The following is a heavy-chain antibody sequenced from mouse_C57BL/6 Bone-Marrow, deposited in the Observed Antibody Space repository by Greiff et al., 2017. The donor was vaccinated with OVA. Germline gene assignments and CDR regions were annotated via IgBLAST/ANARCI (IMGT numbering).Heavy chain of an antibody. Sequence: EVQLQQSGTVLARPGASVKMSCKTSGYTFTSYWMHWVKQRPGQGLEWIGAIYPGNSDTSYNQKFKGKAKLTADTSASTAYMELSSLTNEDSAVYYCTATVVAWDFDYWGQGTTLTVSS. D-gene: IGHD1-1*01. CDR1: GYTFTSYW. V-gene: IGHV1-5*01. J-gene: IGHJ2*01. CDR2: IYPGNSDT. CDR3: TATVVAWDFDY.